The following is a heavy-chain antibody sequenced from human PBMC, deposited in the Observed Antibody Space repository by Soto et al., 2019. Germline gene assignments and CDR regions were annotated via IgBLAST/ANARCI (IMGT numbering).Heavy chain of an antibody. D-gene: IGHD3-10*01. Sequence: SETLSLTCTVSGGSISSYYWSWIRQPPGKGLEWIGYIYYSGSTNYNPSLKSRVTISVDTSKNQFSLKLSSVTAADTAVYYCAGRTMVRGVIITYFDYWGQGTLVTVFS. V-gene: IGHV4-59*08. J-gene: IGHJ4*02. CDR3: AGRTMVRGVIITYFDY. CDR1: GGSISSYY. CDR2: IYYSGST.